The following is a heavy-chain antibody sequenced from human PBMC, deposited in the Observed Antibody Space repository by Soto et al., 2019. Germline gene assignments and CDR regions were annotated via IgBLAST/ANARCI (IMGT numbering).Heavy chain of an antibody. Sequence: SEPLSLTCTVSGGSICSGGYYWSWIRQHPGKGLEWIGYIFYSGTTYYNPSLKSRVTISVDTSKNQFSLKLSFVTAADTAVYYCATMGTPATGLSYFDYWGQGTLVTVSS. CDR2: IFYSGTT. J-gene: IGHJ4*02. CDR3: ATMGTPATGLSYFDY. V-gene: IGHV4-31*03. CDR1: GGSICSGGYY. D-gene: IGHD2-15*01.